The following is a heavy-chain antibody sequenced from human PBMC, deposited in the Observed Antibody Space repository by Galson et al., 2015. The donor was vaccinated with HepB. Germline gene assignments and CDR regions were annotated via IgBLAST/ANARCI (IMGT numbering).Heavy chain of an antibody. CDR2: ISYDGSNK. Sequence: SLRLSCAASGFTFSSYAMSWVRQAPGKGLEWVAIISYDGSNKYYPDSVKGRFTISRDNSKNTLYLQMNSVRGEDTAMYYCARYASGWYGLDYWGQGTLVTISS. D-gene: IGHD6-13*01. CDR3: ARYASGWYGLDY. CDR1: GFTFSSYA. V-gene: IGHV3-30*04. J-gene: IGHJ4*02.